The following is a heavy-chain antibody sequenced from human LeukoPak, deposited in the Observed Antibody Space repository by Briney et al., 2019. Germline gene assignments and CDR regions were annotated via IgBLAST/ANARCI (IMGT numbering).Heavy chain of an antibody. CDR1: GYTLAYYG. Sequence: ASVKVSCKASGYTLAYYGISWVRQAPGQGLEWMGWISADNGNTNYAQKRQGRVTMTTDTSTSTAYMELRSLRSDDTAVYYCARGAEDIVLSDYYGMDVWGQGTMVTVSS. CDR2: ISADNGNT. CDR3: ARGAEDIVLSDYYGMDV. V-gene: IGHV1-18*01. D-gene: IGHD2-8*02. J-gene: IGHJ6*02.